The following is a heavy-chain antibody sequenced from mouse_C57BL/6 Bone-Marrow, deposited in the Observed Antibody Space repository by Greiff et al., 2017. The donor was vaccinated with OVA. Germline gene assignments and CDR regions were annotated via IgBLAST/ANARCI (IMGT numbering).Heavy chain of an antibody. D-gene: IGHD6-1*01. CDR1: GFNITNTY. CDR3: ARRGSLDAMYD. CDR2: IDPENGNT. Sequence: VQLQQSVAELVRPGASVKLSCTASGFNITNTYMHWVKQRPEQGLEWIGRIDPENGNTTYAPKFKGKATITADTSSNTAYLQLSSLTSEDTAIYYWARRGSLDAMYDWGQGTSVTVSS. V-gene: IGHV14-3*01. J-gene: IGHJ4*01.